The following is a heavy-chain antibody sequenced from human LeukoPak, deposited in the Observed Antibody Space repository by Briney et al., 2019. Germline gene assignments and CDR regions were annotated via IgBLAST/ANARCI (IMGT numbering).Heavy chain of an antibody. J-gene: IGHJ4*02. CDR1: GFTFSRYW. CDR2: IKEDGSEN. CDR3: ARQRYSDY. V-gene: IGHV3-7*01. Sequence: GGSLRLSCAASGFTFSRYWMTWVRQAPGKGVERVANIKEDGSENSYVESVKGRFTISRDNAKNSLYLQLNRLRAEDTAVYFCARQRYSDYWGQGTLVTVSS. D-gene: IGHD1-1*01.